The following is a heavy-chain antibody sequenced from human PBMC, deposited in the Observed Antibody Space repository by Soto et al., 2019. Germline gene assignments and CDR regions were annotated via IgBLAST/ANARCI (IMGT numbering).Heavy chain of an antibody. V-gene: IGHV3-30-3*01. CDR1: GFSFSSYA. J-gene: IGHJ6*02. D-gene: IGHD5-18*01. CDR3: ARSRAYVYTAIVGPSYVMDV. Sequence: GGSLRLSCAASGFSFSSYAMHWVRQAPGKGLEWVAVISYDGSNKYYADSVKGRFTISRDNSKNTLYLQMNSLRAEDTAVYYCARSRAYVYTAIVGPSYVMDVWGQETTVT. CDR2: ISYDGSNK.